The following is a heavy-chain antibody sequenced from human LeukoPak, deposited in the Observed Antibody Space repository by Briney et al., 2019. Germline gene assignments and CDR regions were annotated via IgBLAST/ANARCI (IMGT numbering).Heavy chain of an antibody. V-gene: IGHV3-30*18. CDR1: GFTFSTYW. J-gene: IGHJ3*02. CDR2: ISYDGSNK. Sequence: GGSLRLSCAASGFTFSTYWMSWVRQAPGKGLEWVAVISYDGSNKYYADSVKGRFTISRDNSKNTLYLQMNSLRAEDTAVYYCAKDYDYVWGGAFDIWGQGTMVTVSS. D-gene: IGHD3-16*01. CDR3: AKDYDYVWGGAFDI.